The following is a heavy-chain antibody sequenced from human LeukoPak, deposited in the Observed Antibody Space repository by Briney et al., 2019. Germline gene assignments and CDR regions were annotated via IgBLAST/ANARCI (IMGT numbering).Heavy chain of an antibody. D-gene: IGHD1-1*01. V-gene: IGHV4-38-2*02. CDR2: IYHSGST. CDR3: ARVAAATTNPRFDF. Sequence: PSETPSLTCTVSGYSISSGYYWGWIRQPPGKGLEWIGSIYHSGSTYYNPSLKSRVTISVDTSKNQFSLKLSSVTAADTAVYYCARVAAATTNPRFDFWGQGTLVTVSS. CDR1: GYSISSGYY. J-gene: IGHJ4*02.